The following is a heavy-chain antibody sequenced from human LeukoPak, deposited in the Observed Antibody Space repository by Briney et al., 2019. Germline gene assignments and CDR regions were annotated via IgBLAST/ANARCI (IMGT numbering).Heavy chain of an antibody. D-gene: IGHD3-9*01. CDR3: ARQEGADYDVLTGVFYYYGMDV. J-gene: IGHJ6*02. Sequence: GESLKISCKGSGYSFTNYWIAWVRQMPGRGLEWMGIIYPDDSDTIYSPSFQGQVTISADKSISIAYLQWSSLKASDTAMYYCARQEGADYDVLTGVFYYYGMDVWGQGTTVTVSS. CDR2: IYPDDSDT. V-gene: IGHV5-51*01. CDR1: GYSFTNYW.